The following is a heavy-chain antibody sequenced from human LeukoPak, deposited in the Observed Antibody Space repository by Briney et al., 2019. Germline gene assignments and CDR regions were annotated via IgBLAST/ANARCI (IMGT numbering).Heavy chain of an antibody. CDR1: GDSVSSNSVA. D-gene: IGHD6-19*01. CDR3: ARVPHGSGFDY. V-gene: IGHV6-1*01. Sequence: SQTLSLTCAISGDSVSSNSVAWEWIRQSPSRGLEWLGSTYYRSKWEQDYAVSVKSRVTINPDTSKNQFSLQLNAVTPEDTALYYCARVPHGSGFDYWGQGTLVTVS. J-gene: IGHJ4*02. CDR2: TYYRSKWEQ.